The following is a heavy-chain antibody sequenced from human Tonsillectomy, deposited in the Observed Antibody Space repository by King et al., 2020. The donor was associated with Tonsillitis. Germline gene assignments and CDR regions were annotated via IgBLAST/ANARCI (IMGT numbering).Heavy chain of an antibody. J-gene: IGHJ4*02. CDR3: VRGRGWLFDD. Sequence: VQLVESGGGLVQPGGSLRLSCKASDFTSSTHLMTWVRQAPGKGLEWGANIKEDGSEIYYVDSVKGRFTISRDAAKKSLYFLMNSLRAVDTAVYYCVRGRGWLFDDWGQGTLVTVSS. CDR2: IKEDGSEI. V-gene: IGHV3-7*03. D-gene: IGHD6-19*01. CDR1: DFTSSTHL.